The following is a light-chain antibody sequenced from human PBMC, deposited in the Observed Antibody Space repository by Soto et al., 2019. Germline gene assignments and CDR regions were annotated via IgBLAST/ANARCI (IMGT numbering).Light chain of an antibody. Sequence: QSVLTQPASVSGSPGQSITISCTGTSSDVGSYKLVSWYQQHPGKAPKLMISEVSKRPSGISDRFSGSKSGSTASLTISWLQAEDEADYYCCSYAGTSSPTVFGGGTQLTVL. CDR1: SSDVGSYKL. CDR2: EVS. J-gene: IGLJ7*01. CDR3: CSYAGTSSPTV. V-gene: IGLV2-23*02.